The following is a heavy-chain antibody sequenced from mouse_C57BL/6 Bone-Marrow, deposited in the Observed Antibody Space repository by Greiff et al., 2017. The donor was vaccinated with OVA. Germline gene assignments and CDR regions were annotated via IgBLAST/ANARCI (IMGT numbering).Heavy chain of an antibody. V-gene: IGHV7-4*01. Sequence: EVKLMESGGGLVQPGASLRLSCAASGFTFTDYYMSWVRQPPGKALEWLALIRNKANGYTTEYTASVKGRFTISRDNSQNILYLQMNTLRAEDIATYYCVKAIDFLSSWGQGTLVSVSA. CDR3: VKAIDFLSS. CDR1: GFTFTDYY. J-gene: IGHJ3*01. D-gene: IGHD2-4*01. CDR2: IRNKANGYTT.